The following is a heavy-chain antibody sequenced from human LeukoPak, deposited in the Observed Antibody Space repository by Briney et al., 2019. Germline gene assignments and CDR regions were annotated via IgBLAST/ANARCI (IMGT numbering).Heavy chain of an antibody. D-gene: IGHD3-9*01. Sequence: PSETLSVTCTVSGGSVSSSIYYWGWIRRPPGKGLEWIGSIYYSGSTSYNPSLKSRVTISVDTSKNQFSLKLTSVTAADTAVYYCASRNDILTGYVFDFWGLGTLVTVSS. CDR1: GGSVSSSIYY. CDR3: ASRNDILTGYVFDF. J-gene: IGHJ4*02. CDR2: IYYSGST. V-gene: IGHV4-39*01.